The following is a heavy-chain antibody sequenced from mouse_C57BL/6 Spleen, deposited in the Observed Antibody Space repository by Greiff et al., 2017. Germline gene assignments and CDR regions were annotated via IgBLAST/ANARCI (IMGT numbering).Heavy chain of an antibody. Sequence: EVQLQQSGPGMVKPSQSLSLTCTVTGYSITSGYDWHWIRHFPGNKLEWMGYISYSGSTNYNPSLKSRISITHDTSKNHFFLKLNSVTTEDTATYYCARGWWSFDVWGTGTTVTVSS. CDR2: ISYSGST. V-gene: IGHV3-1*01. CDR1: GYSITSGYD. J-gene: IGHJ1*03. CDR3: ARGWWSFDV. D-gene: IGHD2-3*01.